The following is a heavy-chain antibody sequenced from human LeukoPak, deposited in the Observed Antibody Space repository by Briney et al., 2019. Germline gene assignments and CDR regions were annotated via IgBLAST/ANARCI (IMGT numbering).Heavy chain of an antibody. CDR3: ARGHRGSGWYVPAPLGY. CDR2: ISSSSSYT. CDR1: GFTLSNYA. Sequence: PGGSLRLSCAASGFTLSNYAMSWVRQAPGKGLEWVSYISSSSSYTNYADSVKGRFTISRDNAKNSLYLQMNSLRAEDTAVYYCARGHRGSGWYVPAPLGYWGQGTLVTVSS. V-gene: IGHV3-11*06. D-gene: IGHD6-19*01. J-gene: IGHJ4*02.